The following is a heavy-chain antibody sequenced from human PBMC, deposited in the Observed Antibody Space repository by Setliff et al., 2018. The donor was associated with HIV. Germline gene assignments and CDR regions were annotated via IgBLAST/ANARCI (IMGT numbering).Heavy chain of an antibody. J-gene: IGHJ5*02. D-gene: IGHD5-12*01. Sequence: AASVKVSCKASGGTFSLYAINWVRQAPGQGLEWMGGIIPIFNTANYAQKFQGRVTITADGSTSTAYMELSSLRFEDTATYYCARDQATGYEKVWFSWIDPWGQGTLVTVSS. CDR2: IIPIFNTA. V-gene: IGHV1-69*13. CDR1: GGTFSLYA. CDR3: ARDQATGYEKVWFSWIDP.